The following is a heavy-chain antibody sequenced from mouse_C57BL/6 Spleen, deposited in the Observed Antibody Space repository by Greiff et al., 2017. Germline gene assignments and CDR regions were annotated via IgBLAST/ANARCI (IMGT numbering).Heavy chain of an antibody. CDR3: ARGDYCPLDY. CDR1: GYTFTSYW. Sequence: QVQLQQPGAELVKPGASVKLSCKASGYTFTSYWMHWVKQRPGRGLAWIGRIAPNSGGTKYNDKFKSKSTLTVDKPSSTAYMQLSSLTSEDSAVYYCARGDYCPLDYWGQGTTLTVSS. D-gene: IGHD1-1*01. V-gene: IGHV1-72*01. J-gene: IGHJ2*01. CDR2: IAPNSGGT.